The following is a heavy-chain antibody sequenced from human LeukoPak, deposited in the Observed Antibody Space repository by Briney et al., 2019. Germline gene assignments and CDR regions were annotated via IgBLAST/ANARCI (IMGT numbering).Heavy chain of an antibody. CDR3: AKGGYDQQTYYSYYGMDV. J-gene: IGHJ6*04. V-gene: IGHV3-30*18. CDR1: GFTFSSYG. CDR2: ISYDGSNK. D-gene: IGHD5-12*01. Sequence: PGRSLRLSCAASGFTFSSYGMHWVRQAPGKGLEWVAVISYDGSNKYYADSVKGRFTISRDNSKNTLYLQMNSLRAEDTAVYYCAKGGYDQQTYYSYYGMDVWGKGTTVTVSS.